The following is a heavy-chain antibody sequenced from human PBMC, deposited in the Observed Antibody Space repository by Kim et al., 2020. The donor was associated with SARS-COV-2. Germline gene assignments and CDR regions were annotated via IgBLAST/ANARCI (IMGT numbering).Heavy chain of an antibody. CDR3: AKAICSSTTCYRFDY. V-gene: IGHV3-23*01. J-gene: IGHJ4*02. CDR2: TSGSGAST. Sequence: GGSLRLSCAASGFSFGSYAMSWVRQAPGKGLEWVSGTSGSGASTNYADSVKGRFTMSRDNSKNTLYLQMNSLRAEDTAVYYCAKAICSSTTCYRFDYWGQGTLVTVSS. D-gene: IGHD2-2*01. CDR1: GFSFGSYA.